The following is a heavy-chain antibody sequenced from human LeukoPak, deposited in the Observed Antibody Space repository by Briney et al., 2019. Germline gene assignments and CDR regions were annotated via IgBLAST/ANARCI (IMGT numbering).Heavy chain of an antibody. CDR3: ARAPVDTAMVPQEYYYYYGMDV. CDR2: IIPIFGTA. J-gene: IGHJ6*02. D-gene: IGHD5-18*01. V-gene: IGHV1-69*01. Sequence: SVNVSYKASGGTFNIYAISWVRQAPGQGLEWMGGIIPIFGTANYTQKFQGRVTITADESTSTAYMELSSLRSEDTAGYYCARAPVDTAMVPQEYYYYYGMDVWGQGTTVTVSS. CDR1: GGTFNIYA.